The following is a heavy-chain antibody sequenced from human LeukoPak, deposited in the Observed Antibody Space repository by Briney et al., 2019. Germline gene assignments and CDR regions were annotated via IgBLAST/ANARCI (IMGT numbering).Heavy chain of an antibody. V-gene: IGHV3-7*01. CDR3: ARDQGGLRYFDWLSYPREPNWFDP. CDR1: GFTFSSYW. J-gene: IGHJ5*02. CDR2: IKQDGSEK. D-gene: IGHD3-9*01. Sequence: HPGGSLRLSCAASGFTFSSYWMSWVSQAPGKGMGWVANIKQDGSEKYYVDSVKGRFTISRDNAKNSLYLQMNSLRAEDTAVYYCARDQGGLRYFDWLSYPREPNWFDPWGQGTLVTVSS.